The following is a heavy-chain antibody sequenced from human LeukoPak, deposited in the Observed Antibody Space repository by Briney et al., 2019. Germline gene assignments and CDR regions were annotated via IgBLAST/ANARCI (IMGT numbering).Heavy chain of an antibody. Sequence: ASVTVSCTASGYTFTTYKMHWVRQAPGQGLEWMGILNPSGSGTRNAQKFQGRVIMTRDTSTSTVYMELSSLRSEDTAVYYCAKDGGTYSADYWGQGTLVTVSS. CDR3: AKDGGTYSADY. J-gene: IGHJ4*02. V-gene: IGHV1-46*01. CDR2: LNPSGSGT. CDR1: GYTFTTYK. D-gene: IGHD1-26*01.